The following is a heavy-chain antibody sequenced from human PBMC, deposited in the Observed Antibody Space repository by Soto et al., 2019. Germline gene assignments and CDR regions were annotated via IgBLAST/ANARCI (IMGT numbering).Heavy chain of an antibody. CDR3: AKEPRAVAGTGVDY. V-gene: IGHV3-23*01. Sequence: EVQVLESGGGLVQPGGSLRLSCAASGFIFSSYAMSWVRQAPGKGLEWVSAIGGSGGIPYYADSVKGRFTISRDNTKNTLYLQMNSLRAEDTAVYYCAKEPRAVAGTGVDYWGQGALVTVSS. D-gene: IGHD6-19*01. CDR1: GFIFSSYA. CDR2: IGGSGGIP. J-gene: IGHJ4*02.